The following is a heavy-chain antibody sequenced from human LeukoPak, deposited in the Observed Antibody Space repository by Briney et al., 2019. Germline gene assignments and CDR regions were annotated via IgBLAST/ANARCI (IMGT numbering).Heavy chain of an antibody. V-gene: IGHV5-51*01. CDR3: PRSPLPSGGFGEFNVWFDP. D-gene: IGHD3-10*01. CDR2: IYPGDSDT. Sequence: GESLKISCKASGYSFTSYWIGWVRQMPGKGLEWMGIIYPGDSDTRYSPSFQGQVTISADKSISTAYLQWSSLKASDTAMYYCPRSPLPSGGFGEFNVWFDPWGQGTLVTVSS. CDR1: GYSFTSYW. J-gene: IGHJ5*02.